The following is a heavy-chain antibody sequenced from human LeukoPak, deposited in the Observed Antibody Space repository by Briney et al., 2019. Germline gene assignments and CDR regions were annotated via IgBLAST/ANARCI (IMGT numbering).Heavy chain of an antibody. Sequence: PSETLSLTCTVSGGSISSYYWSWIRQPAGKGLEWIGRIYTSGSTNYNPSLKSRVTMSVDTSKDQFSLKLSSVTAADTAVYYCARDRALLDFWSGYYFSTAPGGYGMDVWGQGTTVTVSS. CDR3: ARDRALLDFWSGYYFSTAPGGYGMDV. V-gene: IGHV4-4*07. J-gene: IGHJ6*02. CDR1: GGSISSYY. CDR2: IYTSGST. D-gene: IGHD3-3*01.